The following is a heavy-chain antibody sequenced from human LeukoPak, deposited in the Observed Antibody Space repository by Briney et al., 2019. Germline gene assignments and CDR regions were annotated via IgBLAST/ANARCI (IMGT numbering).Heavy chain of an antibody. D-gene: IGHD5-12*01. Sequence: ASVKVSCKASGYTFTSYAMNWVRQAPGQGLEWMGWINTNTGNPTYAQGFTGRFVFSLDTSVSTAYLQISSLKAEDTAVYYCAKSNSGYDPLRSNWFDPWGQGTLVTVSS. V-gene: IGHV7-4-1*02. CDR2: INTNTGNP. CDR3: AKSNSGYDPLRSNWFDP. CDR1: GYTFTSYA. J-gene: IGHJ5*02.